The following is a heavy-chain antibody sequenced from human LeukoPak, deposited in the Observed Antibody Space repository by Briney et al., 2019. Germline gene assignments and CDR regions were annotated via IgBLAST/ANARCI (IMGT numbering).Heavy chain of an antibody. Sequence: ASVKVSCKASGGTFSSYAISWVRQATGQGLEWMGWMNPITGNTGYARQFQGRITMTGDTSTSTAYMELTSLRSEDTAVYYCVRDGEGVAISVNYWFDPRGQGTLVTVSS. V-gene: IGHV1-8*02. J-gene: IGHJ5*02. CDR3: VRDGEGVAISVNYWFDP. D-gene: IGHD3-10*01. CDR2: MNPITGNT. CDR1: GGTFSSYA.